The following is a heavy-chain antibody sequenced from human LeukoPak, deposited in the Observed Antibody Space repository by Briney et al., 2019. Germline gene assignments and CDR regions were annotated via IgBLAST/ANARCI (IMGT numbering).Heavy chain of an antibody. J-gene: IGHJ4*02. V-gene: IGHV1-2*02. Sequence: ASVKVSCKASGYTFTGYYMHWVRQAPGQGLEWMGCINPNSGGTNYAQKFQGRVTMTRDTSISTAYMELSRLRSDDTAVYYCASRKKNCGGDCLPFDYWGQGTLVTVSS. CDR1: GYTFTGYY. CDR2: INPNSGGT. D-gene: IGHD2-21*02. CDR3: ASRKKNCGGDCLPFDY.